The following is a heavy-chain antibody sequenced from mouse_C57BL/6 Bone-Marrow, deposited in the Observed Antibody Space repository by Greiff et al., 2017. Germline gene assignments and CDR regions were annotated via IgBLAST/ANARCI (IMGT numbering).Heavy chain of an antibody. CDR2: IYPGSGNT. V-gene: IGHV1-76*01. CDR1: GYTFTDYY. CDR3: ARGGSSVRYYFDY. Sequence: QVQLQQSGAELVRPGASVKLSCKASGYTFTDYYINWVKQRPGQGLEWIARIYPGSGNTYYNEKVKGKATLTAEKSSSTAYMQLSSLTSEDSAVYFCARGGSSVRYYFDYWGQGTTLTVSS. D-gene: IGHD3-2*02. J-gene: IGHJ2*01.